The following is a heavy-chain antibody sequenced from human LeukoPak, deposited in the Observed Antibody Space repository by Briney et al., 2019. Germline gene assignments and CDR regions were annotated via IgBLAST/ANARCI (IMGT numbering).Heavy chain of an antibody. D-gene: IGHD2-21*01. CDR1: GFTLSKHY. V-gene: IGHV3-48*01. J-gene: IGHJ5*02. Sequence: GGSLRLSCAATGFTLSKHYINWVRQAPGKGLECVSFISDSSTTIFYADSVKGRFTISRDNARDSLYLQMISLRAEDTALYYCAPSPGVAVGFSWGQGTLVTVSS. CDR3: APSPGVAVGFS. CDR2: ISDSSTTI.